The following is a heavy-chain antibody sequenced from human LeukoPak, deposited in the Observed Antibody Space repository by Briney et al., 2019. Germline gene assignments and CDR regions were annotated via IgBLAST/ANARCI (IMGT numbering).Heavy chain of an antibody. CDR2: TYYRSKWYN. CDR3: ARGVTMVRGVIITYYYYYYMDV. CDR1: GDSVSSNSAA. J-gene: IGHJ6*03. V-gene: IGHV6-1*01. Sequence: SQTPSLTCAISGDSVSSNSAAWNWIRQSPSRGLEWLGRTYYRSKWYNDYAVSVKSRITINPDTSKNQFSLQLNSVTPEDTAVYYCARGVTMVRGVIITYYYYYYMDVWGKGTTVTVSS. D-gene: IGHD3-10*01.